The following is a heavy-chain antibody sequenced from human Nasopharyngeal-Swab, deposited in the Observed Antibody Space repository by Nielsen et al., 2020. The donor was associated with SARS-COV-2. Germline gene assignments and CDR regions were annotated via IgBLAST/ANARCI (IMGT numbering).Heavy chain of an antibody. D-gene: IGHD2/OR15-2a*01. CDR3: AKDLRGPYFF. CDR2: IVGSGDISGSGGST. J-gene: IGHJ4*02. V-gene: IGHV3-23*01. CDR1: GFTFSSYW. Sequence: GESLKISCAASGFTFSSYWMSWVRQAPGKGLEWVSAIVGSGDISGSGGSTYYADSVKGRFTISRDNSKNTLSLQMNGLGAEDTAVYYCAKDLRGPYFFWGQGTLVTVSS.